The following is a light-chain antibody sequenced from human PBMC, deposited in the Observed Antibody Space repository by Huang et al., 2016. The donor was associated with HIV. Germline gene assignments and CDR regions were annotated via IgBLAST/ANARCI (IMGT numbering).Light chain of an antibody. CDR2: DTS. CDR3: QQRSNWPWT. Sequence: EIVLTQSPATLSLSPGERATLSCRASQSVSTSLAWYQQKPGQAPRLLIYDTSNRAPCVPARFSGSGSGTDFTLSISSLEPEDFAVYYCQQRSNWPWTFGQGTKVEIK. J-gene: IGKJ1*01. CDR1: QSVSTS. V-gene: IGKV3-11*01.